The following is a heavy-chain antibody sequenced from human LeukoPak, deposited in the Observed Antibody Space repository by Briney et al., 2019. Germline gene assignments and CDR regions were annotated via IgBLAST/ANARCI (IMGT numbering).Heavy chain of an antibody. D-gene: IGHD3-22*01. CDR1: GFSLNSYW. Sequence: PGGSLRLSCAASGFSLNSYWMHWVRQAPGKGLVWVSRVNGDGSRTTYADSVKGRFTIFRDNVKNTVYLQMNSLRAEDTAVYYCAKTTMVVVVIPNWFDPWGQGTLVTVSS. CDR2: VNGDGSRT. J-gene: IGHJ5*02. V-gene: IGHV3-74*01. CDR3: AKTTMVVVVIPNWFDP.